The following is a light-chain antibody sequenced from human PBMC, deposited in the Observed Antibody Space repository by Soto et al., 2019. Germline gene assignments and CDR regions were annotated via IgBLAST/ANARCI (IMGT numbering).Light chain of an antibody. V-gene: IGLV3-21*02. Sequence: SYELTQPPSVSVAPGQTARIPCGGDNIGSKHVQWYQQKPGQAPLLVIYDSYDRPSGIPERFSASDSGNTATLTISRVEVGDEADYYCQVWESGGDYVFGTGTKLTVL. CDR1: NIGSKH. CDR2: DSY. CDR3: QVWESGGDYV. J-gene: IGLJ1*01.